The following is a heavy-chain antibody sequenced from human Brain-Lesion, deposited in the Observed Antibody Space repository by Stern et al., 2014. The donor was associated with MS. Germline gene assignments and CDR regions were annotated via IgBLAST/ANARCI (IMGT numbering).Heavy chain of an antibody. CDR2: IFNSGST. CDR3: ARGRVVPGFQYYATDV. CDR1: GGSISSGGYY. D-gene: IGHD2-2*01. J-gene: IGHJ6*02. Sequence: VQLVESGPGLVKPSQTLSLSCTVSGGSISSGGYYWSWIRQPAGKGLEWIGRIFNSGSTSYNPSPKRRVTISIDTPKNQFSLRLNSMTAADTAVYYCARGRVVPGFQYYATDVWGQGTTVIVSS. V-gene: IGHV4-61*02.